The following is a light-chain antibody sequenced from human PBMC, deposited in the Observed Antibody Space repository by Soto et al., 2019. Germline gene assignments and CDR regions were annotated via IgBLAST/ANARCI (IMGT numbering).Light chain of an antibody. Sequence: QSVLTQPASVSGSPGQSITISCTGTSSDVGGYNYVSWYQQHPGKAPKLMIYDVNNRPSGISDRFSGSKSGNTASLTISRLQAEDEADYYCSSYTSSSVVFGGGTKLTVL. CDR3: SSYTSSSVV. CDR1: SSDVGGYNY. CDR2: DVN. V-gene: IGLV2-14*01. J-gene: IGLJ2*01.